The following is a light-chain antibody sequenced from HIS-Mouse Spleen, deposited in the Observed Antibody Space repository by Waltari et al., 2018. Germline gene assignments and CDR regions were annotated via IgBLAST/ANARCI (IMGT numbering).Light chain of an antibody. V-gene: IGLV2-14*03. J-gene: IGLJ2*01. CDR1: RSDVGGYNH. CDR3: SSYTSSSFNVV. CDR2: DVS. Sequence: QSALTQPASVSGSPGQSITISCTGTRSDVGGYNHVSWYQPHPGKAPKLMIYDVSNRPSGVSNRFSGSKSGNTASLTISGLQAEDEADYYCSSYTSSSFNVVFGGGTKLTVL.